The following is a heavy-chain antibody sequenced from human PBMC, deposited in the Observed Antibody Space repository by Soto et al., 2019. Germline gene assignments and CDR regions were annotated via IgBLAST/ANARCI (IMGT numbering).Heavy chain of an antibody. Sequence: GGSLRLSCAASVFPFSSYAMSWARQAPGKGLEWVSAISGSGGSTYYADSVKGRFTISRDNSKNTLYLQMNSLRAEDTAVYYCAYGSGSYYNYALDYWGQGTLVTVSS. V-gene: IGHV3-23*01. CDR2: ISGSGGST. J-gene: IGHJ4*02. CDR1: VFPFSSYA. D-gene: IGHD3-10*01. CDR3: AYGSGSYYNYALDY.